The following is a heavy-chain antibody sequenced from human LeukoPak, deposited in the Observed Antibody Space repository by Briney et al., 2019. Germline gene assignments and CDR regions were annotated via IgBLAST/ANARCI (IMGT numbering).Heavy chain of an antibody. J-gene: IGHJ4*02. CDR1: GFTFSTYS. D-gene: IGHD5/OR15-5a*01. Sequence: GGSLRLSCAVSGFTFSTYSVHWVRRAPGKGLEWVAVMSYNGGDKYYADSVKDRFIVSRDISKNTAYLQMNNLRPEDTAVYYCARVRVPSRTLVSDLDFWGQGTLVTVSS. CDR2: MSYNGGDK. V-gene: IGHV3-30*04. CDR3: ARVRVPSRTLVSDLDF.